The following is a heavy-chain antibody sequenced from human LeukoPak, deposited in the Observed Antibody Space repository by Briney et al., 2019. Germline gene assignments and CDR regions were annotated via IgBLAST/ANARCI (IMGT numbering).Heavy chain of an antibody. D-gene: IGHD6-13*01. Sequence: GGSLRLSXAASVFTFSRHWMSWVRQAPGKGLEWVANIKEDGSEKYYVDSMKGRFTISRDNARNSLYLQMNSLRAEDTAVYYCAREVHAAVTDFDYWGQGTLVTVSS. CDR2: IKEDGSEK. CDR1: VFTFSRHW. V-gene: IGHV3-7*01. CDR3: AREVHAAVTDFDY. J-gene: IGHJ4*02.